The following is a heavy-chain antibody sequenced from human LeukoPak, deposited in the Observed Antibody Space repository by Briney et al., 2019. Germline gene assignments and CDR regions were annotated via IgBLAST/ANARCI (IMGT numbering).Heavy chain of an antibody. CDR2: ISYDGSNK. D-gene: IGHD2-2*01. CDR1: GFTFSSYA. J-gene: IGHJ5*02. V-gene: IGHV3-30*04. CDR3: ARDCSSTSCASVEFWFDP. Sequence: GGSLRLSCAASGFTFSSYAMHWVRQAPGKGLEWVAVISYDGSNKYYADSVKGRSTISRDNSKNTLYLQMNSLRAEDTAVYYCARDCSSTSCASVEFWFDPWGQGTLVTVSS.